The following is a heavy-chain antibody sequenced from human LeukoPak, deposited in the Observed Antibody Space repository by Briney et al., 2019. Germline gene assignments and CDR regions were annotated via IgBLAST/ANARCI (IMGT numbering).Heavy chain of an antibody. CDR1: GGSFSGYY. D-gene: IGHD5-24*01. CDR2: INHSGST. J-gene: IGHJ2*01. V-gene: IGHV4-34*01. Sequence: PSETLSLTCAVYGGSFSGYYWSCIRQPHGKGLEWIGEINHSGSTNYNPSLKSRVTISVDTSKNQFSLKLSSVTAADTAVYYCARRSSKRFNWYFDLWGRGTLVTVSS. CDR3: ARRSSKRFNWYFDL.